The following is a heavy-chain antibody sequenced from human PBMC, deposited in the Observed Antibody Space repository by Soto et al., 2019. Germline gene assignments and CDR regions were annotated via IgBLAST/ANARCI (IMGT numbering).Heavy chain of an antibody. CDR2: ISDDGSNK. Sequence: GGSLRLSCAASGFTFSSYAMHWVRQAPGKGLEWVAVISDDGSNKYYADSGKGRFTISRDNSKNTLYLQMDSPRAEDTAVYFCASGPTGDVLGYFDYWGQGTLVTVSS. CDR1: GFTFSSYA. V-gene: IGHV3-30*04. CDR3: ASGPTGDVLGYFDY. J-gene: IGHJ4*02. D-gene: IGHD7-27*01.